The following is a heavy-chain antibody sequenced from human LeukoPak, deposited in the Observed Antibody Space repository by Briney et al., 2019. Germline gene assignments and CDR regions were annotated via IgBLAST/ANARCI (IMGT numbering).Heavy chain of an antibody. CDR2: INPNSGGT. CDR3: ARGGWVRGVITRNGLDY. J-gene: IGHJ4*02. V-gene: IGHV1-2*02. Sequence: ASVKVSCKTSGYIFTGYYIHWVRQAPGQGLEWMGWINPNSGGTDYAQKFQGRVTMTRDTSISTAYMELSRLRSDDTAVYYCARGGWVRGVITRNGLDYWGQGTLVTVSS. D-gene: IGHD3-10*01. CDR1: GYIFTGYY.